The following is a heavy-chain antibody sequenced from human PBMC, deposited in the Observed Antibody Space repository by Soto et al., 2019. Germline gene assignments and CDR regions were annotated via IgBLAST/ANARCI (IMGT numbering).Heavy chain of an antibody. D-gene: IGHD3-22*01. V-gene: IGHV4-59*08. CDR2: IYYSGST. CDR1: GGSISSYY. J-gene: IGHJ3*02. Sequence: SETLSLTCTVSGGSISSYYWSWIRQPPGKGLEWIGYIYYSGSTNYNPSLKSRVTISVDTSKNQFSLKLSSVIAADTAVYYCARHLLLYYYDSSGYYLRDAFDIWAQGTMVTVSS. CDR3: ARHLLLYYYDSSGYYLRDAFDI.